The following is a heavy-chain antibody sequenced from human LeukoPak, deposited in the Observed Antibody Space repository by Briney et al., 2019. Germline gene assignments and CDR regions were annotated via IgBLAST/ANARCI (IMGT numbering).Heavy chain of an antibody. V-gene: IGHV3-21*01. CDR1: GFTFGSYS. CDR3: ARERRDYGFDY. J-gene: IGHJ4*02. Sequence: GGSLRLSCAASGFTFGSYSMNWVRQAPGKGLEWVSSISSSSSYIYYADSVKGRFTISRDNAKNSLYLQMNSLRAEDTAVYYCARERRDYGFDYWGQGTLVTVSS. CDR2: ISSSSSYI. D-gene: IGHD4-17*01.